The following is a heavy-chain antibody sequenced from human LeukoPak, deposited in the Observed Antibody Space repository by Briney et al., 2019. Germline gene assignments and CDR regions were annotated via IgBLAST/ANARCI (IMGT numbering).Heavy chain of an antibody. CDR2: INHSGST. CDR3: ARHSTFFGVVIIKGRVRGPFDY. V-gene: IGHV4-34*01. J-gene: IGHJ4*02. Sequence: SETLSLTCAVYGGSFSGYYWSWIRQPPGKGLEWIGEINHSGSTNYNPSLKSRVTISVDMSKNRFSLKLSSVTAADTAVYYCARHSTFFGVVIIKGRVRGPFDYWGQGTLVTVSS. D-gene: IGHD3-3*01. CDR1: GGSFSGYY.